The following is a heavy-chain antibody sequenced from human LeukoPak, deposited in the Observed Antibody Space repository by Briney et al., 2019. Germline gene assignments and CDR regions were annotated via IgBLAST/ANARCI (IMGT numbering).Heavy chain of an antibody. CDR1: GFTFSSYG. J-gene: IGHJ4*02. Sequence: GGSLRLSCAASGFTFSSYGMHWVRQAPGKELEWVAVISYDGSNKYYADSVKGRFTISRDNSKNTLYLQMNSLRAEDTAVYYCATETTVTGYDYWGQGTLVTVSS. CDR3: ATETTVTGYDY. CDR2: ISYDGSNK. D-gene: IGHD4-17*01. V-gene: IGHV3-30*03.